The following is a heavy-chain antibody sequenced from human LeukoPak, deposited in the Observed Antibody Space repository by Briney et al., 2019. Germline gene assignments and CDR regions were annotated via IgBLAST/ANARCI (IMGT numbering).Heavy chain of an antibody. V-gene: IGHV1-2*02. J-gene: IGHJ5*02. Sequence: ASVKVSCKASGYTFTGYYMHWVRQAPGQGLEWMGWINPNSGGTNYAQKFQGRVTMTRDTSISTAYMELSRLRSEDTAVYYCARDKSIFGVVIGFDPWGQGTLVTVSS. D-gene: IGHD3-3*01. CDR2: INPNSGGT. CDR3: ARDKSIFGVVIGFDP. CDR1: GYTFTGYY.